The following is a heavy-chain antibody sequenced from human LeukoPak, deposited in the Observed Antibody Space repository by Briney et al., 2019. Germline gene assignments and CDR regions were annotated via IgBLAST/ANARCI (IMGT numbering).Heavy chain of an antibody. D-gene: IGHD6-13*01. CDR2: ISSSGSTI. Sequence: GGSLRLSCAASGFIFSSYEMNWVRQAPGKGLEWVSYISSSGSTIYYADSVKGRFTISRDNAKNSLYLQMNSLRAEDTAVYYCARLNALGYSRAFDYWGQGTLVTVSS. J-gene: IGHJ4*02. CDR3: ARLNALGYSRAFDY. CDR1: GFIFSSYE. V-gene: IGHV3-48*03.